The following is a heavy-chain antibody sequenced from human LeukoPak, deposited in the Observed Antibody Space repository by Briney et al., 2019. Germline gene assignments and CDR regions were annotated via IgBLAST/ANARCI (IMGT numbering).Heavy chain of an antibody. CDR2: INPTSGGT. J-gene: IGHJ5*02. V-gene: IGHV1-2*02. CDR1: GYTFTGYY. CDR3: ARGPANWLDP. Sequence: GASVRLSCKASGYTFTGYYIYWVRRAPGQGLEWMGWINPTSGGTKYAQKFQGRVTMTRDTSISTAYMELSRLRSDDTAVYYCARGPANWLDPWGQGTLVAVSS.